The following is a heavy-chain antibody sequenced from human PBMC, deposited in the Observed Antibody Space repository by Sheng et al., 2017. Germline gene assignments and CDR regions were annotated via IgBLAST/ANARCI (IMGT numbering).Heavy chain of an antibody. J-gene: IGHJ3*02. CDR3: ARVRRLYYYDSSGYNAFDI. CDR2: IIPIFGTA. V-gene: IGHV1-69*13. D-gene: IGHD3-22*01. Sequence: QVQLVQSGAEVKKPGSSVKVSCKASGGTFSSYAISWVRQAPGQGLEWMGGIIPIFGTANYAQKFQGRVTITADESTSTAYMELSSLRSEDTAVYYCARVRRLYYYDSSGYNAFDIWGQGTMVTVS. CDR1: GGTFSSYA.